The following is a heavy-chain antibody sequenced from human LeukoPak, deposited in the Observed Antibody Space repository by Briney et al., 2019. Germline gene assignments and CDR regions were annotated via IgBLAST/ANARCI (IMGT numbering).Heavy chain of an antibody. Sequence: SETLSLTCTVSGGSISSYYWSWIRQPAGKGLEWIGRIYTSGSTNYNPSLKGRVTMSVDTSKNQFSLKLSSVTAADTAVYYCARDLSVRGVIITTPRNYYYYGMDVWGQGTTVTVSS. J-gene: IGHJ6*02. CDR2: IYTSGST. CDR3: ARDLSVRGVIITTPRNYYYYGMDV. V-gene: IGHV4-4*07. D-gene: IGHD3-10*01. CDR1: GGSISSYY.